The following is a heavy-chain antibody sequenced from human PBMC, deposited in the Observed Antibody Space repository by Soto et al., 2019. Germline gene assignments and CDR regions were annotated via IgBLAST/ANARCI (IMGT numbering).Heavy chain of an antibody. CDR1: GGTFSSYA. Sequence: GASVKVSCKASGGTFSSYAISWVRQAPGQGLEWMGGIIPIFGTANYAQKFQGRVTITADESTSTAYMELSSLRSEDTAVYYCASEVAVAGRPDVCGQGTTATVYS. D-gene: IGHD6-19*01. CDR3: ASEVAVAGRPDV. V-gene: IGHV1-69*13. J-gene: IGHJ6*02. CDR2: IIPIFGTA.